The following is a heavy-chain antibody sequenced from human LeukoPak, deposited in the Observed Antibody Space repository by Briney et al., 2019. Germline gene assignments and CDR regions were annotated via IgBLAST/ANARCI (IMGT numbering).Heavy chain of an antibody. CDR2: INAGNGNT. Sequence: ASVKVSCKASGYTFTSYAMHWVRQAPGQRLEWMGWINAGNGNTKYSQKFQGRVTITRDTSAGTAYMELSSLRSEDTAVYYCARDSSSWIYYFDYWGQGTLVTVSS. CDR1: GYTFTSYA. V-gene: IGHV1-3*01. CDR3: ARDSSSWIYYFDY. D-gene: IGHD6-13*01. J-gene: IGHJ4*02.